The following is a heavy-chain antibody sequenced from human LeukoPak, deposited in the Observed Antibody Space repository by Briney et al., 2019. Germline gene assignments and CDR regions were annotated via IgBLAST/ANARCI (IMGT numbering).Heavy chain of an antibody. Sequence: ASVKVSCKASGYTFTRYGISWVRQAPGQGLEWMGWISAYNGNTNYAQKLQGRVTMTTGTSTSTAYMELRSLRSDDTAVYYCARDNPTPYYDFWSGYSHFDYWGQGTLVTVSS. CDR1: GYTFTRYG. J-gene: IGHJ4*02. V-gene: IGHV1-18*01. CDR3: ARDNPTPYYDFWSGYSHFDY. D-gene: IGHD3-3*01. CDR2: ISAYNGNT.